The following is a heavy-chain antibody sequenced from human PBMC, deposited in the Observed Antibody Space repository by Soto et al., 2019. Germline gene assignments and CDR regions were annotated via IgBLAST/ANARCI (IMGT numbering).Heavy chain of an antibody. D-gene: IGHD6-6*01. CDR1: GYTFTSYD. J-gene: IGHJ5*02. CDR2: MNPNSGNT. Sequence: ASVKVSCKASGYTFTSYDINWVRQAIGQGLEWMGWMNPNSGNTGYAQKFQGRVTMTRNTSISTAYMELSSLRSEDTAVYYCARVGDSSSWLTVGWFDPWGQGTLVTVSS. CDR3: ARVGDSSSWLTVGWFDP. V-gene: IGHV1-8*01.